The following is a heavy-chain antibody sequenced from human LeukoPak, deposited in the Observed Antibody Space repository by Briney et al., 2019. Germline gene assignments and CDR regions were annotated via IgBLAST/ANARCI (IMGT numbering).Heavy chain of an antibody. D-gene: IGHD3-22*01. J-gene: IGHJ3*02. CDR1: GFTFSSYG. CDR2: ISYDGSNK. V-gene: IGHV3-30*03. Sequence: GGSLRLSCAASGFTFSSYGMHWVRQAPGKGLEWVAVISYDGSNKYYADSVKGRFTISRDNSKNTLYLQMNSLRAEDTAVYYCARESPIVGDAFDIWGQGTMVTVSS. CDR3: ARESPIVGDAFDI.